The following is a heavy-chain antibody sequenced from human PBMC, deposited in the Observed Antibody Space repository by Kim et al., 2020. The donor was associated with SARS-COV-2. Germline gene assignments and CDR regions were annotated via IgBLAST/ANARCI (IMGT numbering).Heavy chain of an antibody. V-gene: IGHV4-38-2*02. D-gene: IGHD2-8*01. Sequence: SETLSLTCTVSGYSISAGSYWGWLRQPPGKAPEWIGNFYHGGSPYYNPSLKSRVTISEDTSKNQFSLKLTSVTAADTAVYYCARAREMAFGLWGQGILV. CDR1: GYSISAGSY. J-gene: IGHJ5*02. CDR3: ARAREMAFGL. CDR2: FYHGGSP.